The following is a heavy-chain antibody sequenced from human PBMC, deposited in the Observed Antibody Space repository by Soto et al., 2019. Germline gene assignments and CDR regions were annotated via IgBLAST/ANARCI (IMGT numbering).Heavy chain of an antibody. J-gene: IGHJ4*02. D-gene: IGHD3-10*01. CDR2: ISSNGGST. CDR1: GFTFSSYP. CDR3: ARGTFGPDY. V-gene: IGHV3-64*04. Sequence: PGGSLRLSCSASGFTFSSYPMHWVRQAPGKGLEYVSAISSNGGSTYYADSVKGPFTISRDNSKNTLSLQMHSLRADDTAIYFCARGTFGPDYWGPGILVTVSP.